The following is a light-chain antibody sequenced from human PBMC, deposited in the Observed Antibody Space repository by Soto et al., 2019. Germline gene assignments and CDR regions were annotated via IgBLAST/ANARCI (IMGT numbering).Light chain of an antibody. CDR1: SSDIGGYNS. CDR3: SSSAGSNNLVV. V-gene: IGLV2-8*01. J-gene: IGLJ2*01. Sequence: QSALTQPPSASGSPGQSVTISCTGTSSDIGGYNSVSWYQQHPGKAPKLMIYEVNKRPSGVPDRFSGSKSGNTASLTVSGLQAEDEADYFCSSSAGSNNLVVFGGGTKLTVL. CDR2: EVN.